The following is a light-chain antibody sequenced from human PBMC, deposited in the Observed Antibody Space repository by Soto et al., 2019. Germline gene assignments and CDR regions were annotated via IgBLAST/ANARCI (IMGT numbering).Light chain of an antibody. CDR2: GAS. J-gene: IGKJ4*01. CDR1: QSVSSNY. Sequence: EIVLTQSPGTLSLSPGERVTLSCRASQSVSSNYLAWYQQKPGQAPRLLIYGASSRATGVPDRFSGSGSGTDFTLTISRLEAEDVAVYYCQQYGSSPLTFGGGTKVEIK. CDR3: QQYGSSPLT. V-gene: IGKV3-20*01.